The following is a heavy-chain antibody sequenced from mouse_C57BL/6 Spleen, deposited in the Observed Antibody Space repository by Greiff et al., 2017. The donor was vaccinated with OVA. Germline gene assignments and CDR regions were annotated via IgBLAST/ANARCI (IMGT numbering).Heavy chain of an antibody. CDR2: INPNNGGT. CDR3: AKGLYGYDKGAYAMDY. V-gene: IGHV1-18*01. J-gene: IGHJ4*01. D-gene: IGHD2-2*01. CDR1: GYTFTDYY. Sequence: EVQRVESGPELVKPGASVKIPCKASGYTFTDYYMDWVKQSHGKSLEWIGDINPNNGGTIYNQKFKGKATLTVDKSSSTAYMELRSLTSEDTAVYDCAKGLYGYDKGAYAMDYWGQGTSVTVSS.